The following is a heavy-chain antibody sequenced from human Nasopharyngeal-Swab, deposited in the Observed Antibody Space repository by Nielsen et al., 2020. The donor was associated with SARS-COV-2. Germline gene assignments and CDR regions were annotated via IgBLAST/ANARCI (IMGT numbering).Heavy chain of an antibody. D-gene: IGHD6-25*01. CDR2: IWFDGIKN. CDR3: VRQFGGSADF. V-gene: IGHV3-33*01. CDR1: GFTISTTA. J-gene: IGHJ4*02. Sequence: GESLKISCAASGFTISTTAMHWVRQAPGKGLEWVGFIWFDGIKNYYTDSVKGRFTISRDNSKNTLYLQMNSLGAEDTAVYYCVRQFGGSADFWGQGTLVTVSS.